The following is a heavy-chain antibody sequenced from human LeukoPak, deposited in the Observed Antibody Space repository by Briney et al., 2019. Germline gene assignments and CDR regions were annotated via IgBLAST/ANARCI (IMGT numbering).Heavy chain of an antibody. CDR2: IYHSGST. D-gene: IGHD6-13*01. Sequence: PSGTLSLTCAVSGGSISSSNWWSWVRQPPGKGLEWIGEIYHSGSTNYNPSLKSRVTISVDKSKNQFSLKLSSVTAADTAMYYCARGRSSSGYGMDVWGQGTAVTVSS. CDR3: ARGRSSSGYGMDV. J-gene: IGHJ6*02. CDR1: GGSISSSNW. V-gene: IGHV4-4*02.